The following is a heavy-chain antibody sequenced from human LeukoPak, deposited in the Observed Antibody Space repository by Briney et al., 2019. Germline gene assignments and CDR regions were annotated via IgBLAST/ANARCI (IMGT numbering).Heavy chain of an antibody. CDR1: GYSFVGYG. D-gene: IGHD4-17*01. CDR3: ARGSVTTDASFDY. CDR2: ISPTGDSI. J-gene: IGHJ4*02. Sequence: ASVTVSCKASGYSFVGYGITWVRQAPGQGLEWMGKISPTGDSISYARRFQGRITLTTDTSTITLYMELSNLRSEDTSVYYCARGSVTTDASFDYWGQGTLVTVSS. V-gene: IGHV1-46*01.